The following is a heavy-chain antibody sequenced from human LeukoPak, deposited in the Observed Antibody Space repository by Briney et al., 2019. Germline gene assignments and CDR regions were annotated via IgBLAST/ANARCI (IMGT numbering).Heavy chain of an antibody. CDR3: ARDGTYTDYDPDFDI. CDR2: IKQDGSEK. J-gene: IGHJ4*02. Sequence: SGGSLRLSCAASGXTFSRFWMSWVRQAPGKGLESVANIKQDGSEKYYVDSVKGRFTISRDNAKNSLYLQMNSLRAEDTAVFYCARDGTYTDYDPDFDIWGQGTLVTVSS. V-gene: IGHV3-7*04. D-gene: IGHD5-12*01. CDR1: GXTFSRFW.